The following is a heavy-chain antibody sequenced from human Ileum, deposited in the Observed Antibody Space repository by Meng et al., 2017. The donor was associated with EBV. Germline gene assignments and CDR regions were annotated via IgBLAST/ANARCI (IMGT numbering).Heavy chain of an antibody. J-gene: IGHJ4*02. CDR2: TSHSGST. V-gene: IGHV4-4*02. CDR3: ASSDYYRSDY. CDR1: GGSISRSDW. Sequence: QVQLQESGPGLVKPSEPLALTCAVSGGSISRSDWWSWVRQPPGKGLEWIGETSHSGSTNYSPSLKSRVTISLDKSKNQLSLKLNSVTAADTAVYYCASSDYYRSDYWGQGTLVTVSS. D-gene: IGHD3-22*01.